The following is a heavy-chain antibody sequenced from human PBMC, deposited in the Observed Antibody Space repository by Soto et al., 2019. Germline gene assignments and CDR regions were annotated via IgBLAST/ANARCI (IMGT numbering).Heavy chain of an antibody. D-gene: IGHD5-12*01. CDR3: ASHVGMATITPPGFDY. CDR1: GGTFSSYA. Sequence: GAAVKVSCKASGGTFSSYAISWVRQAPGQGLEWMGGIIPIFGTANYAQKFQGRVTITADESTSTAYMELSSLRSEDTAVYYCASHVGMATITPPGFDYWGQGTLVTVSS. CDR2: IIPIFGTA. J-gene: IGHJ4*02. V-gene: IGHV1-69*13.